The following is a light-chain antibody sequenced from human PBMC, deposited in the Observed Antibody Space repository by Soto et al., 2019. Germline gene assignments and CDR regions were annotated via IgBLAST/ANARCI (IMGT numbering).Light chain of an antibody. V-gene: IGLV2-14*03. CDR2: EGN. CDR1: SGDVDASHY. CDR3: SSHTPNITL. J-gene: IGLJ3*02. Sequence: QSALTQPASVSGFPGQSITISFTGASGDVDASHYVAWYQQHPNKAPKVLIYEGNNRPSGVSDRFSGSKSGNAASLTISGLQAEDEADYYCSSHTPNITLFGGGTKLTVL.